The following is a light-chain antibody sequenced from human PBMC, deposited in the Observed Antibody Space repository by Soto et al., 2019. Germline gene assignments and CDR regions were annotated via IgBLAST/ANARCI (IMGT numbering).Light chain of an antibody. J-gene: IGKJ1*01. CDR3: QQYNKWPRT. CDR1: QSVNSD. Sequence: EIKMTQSPATLSVSPGERATLSCRASQSVNSDLVWYQQKPGQPPRLLIYGASTRATGIPARFSGSGSGTEFTLTISSLQSEDSAIYYCQQYNKWPRTFGQGTKVEIK. CDR2: GAS. V-gene: IGKV3-15*01.